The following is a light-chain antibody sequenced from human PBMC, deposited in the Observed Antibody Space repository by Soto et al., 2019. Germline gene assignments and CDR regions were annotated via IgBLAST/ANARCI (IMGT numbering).Light chain of an antibody. J-gene: IGLJ3*02. CDR2: EGS. Sequence: QSALTQPASVSGSPGQSITISCTGTSSDVGSYNLVSWYQQHPGKAPKLMIYEGSKRPSGVSSRFSGSKSGNTASLTISGLQAEDEADYYCCSYAGSYTFVVFGGGTKLTVL. CDR1: SSDVGSYNL. V-gene: IGLV2-23*03. CDR3: CSYAGSYTFVV.